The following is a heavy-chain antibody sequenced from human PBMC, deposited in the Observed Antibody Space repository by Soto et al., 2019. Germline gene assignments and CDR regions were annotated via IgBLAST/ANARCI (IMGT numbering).Heavy chain of an antibody. D-gene: IGHD3-3*01. Sequence: SETLSLTCSVSGGSISSTSYFWAWIRQSPGTGLQWIGSLYFTGSTYYNPSLKGRVDISADTSKNQFFLRLTSVTAADTAVYYCARGLRWTRTFDFWGPGALVTVSS. CDR3: ARGLRWTRTFDF. CDR2: LYFTGST. V-gene: IGHV4-39*01. J-gene: IGHJ4*02. CDR1: GGSISSTSYF.